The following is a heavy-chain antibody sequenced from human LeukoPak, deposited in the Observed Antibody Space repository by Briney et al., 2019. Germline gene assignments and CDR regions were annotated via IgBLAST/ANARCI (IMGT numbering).Heavy chain of an antibody. D-gene: IGHD4-17*01. J-gene: IGHJ4*02. CDR3: AKMAKGDLKDYASKYFDY. V-gene: IGHV3-23*01. CDR2: ISGSGGST. Sequence: GGSLRLSCAASGFTFSSYAMSWVRQAPGKGLEWVSAISGSGGSTYYADSVKGRFTISRDNSKNTLYLQMNSLRAEDTAVYYCAKMAKGDLKDYASKYFDYWGQGTLVTVSS. CDR1: GFTFSSYA.